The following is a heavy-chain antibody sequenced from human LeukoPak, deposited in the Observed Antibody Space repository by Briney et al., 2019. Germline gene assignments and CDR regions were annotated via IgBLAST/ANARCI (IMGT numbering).Heavy chain of an antibody. CDR2: ISYDGSNK. J-gene: IGHJ6*02. CDR3: AMGGYSSSANPYYYYFGMDV. V-gene: IGHV3-30-3*01. CDR1: GFTFSSYA. D-gene: IGHD6-13*01. Sequence: GGSLRLSCAASGFTFSSYATHWVRQAPGKGLEWVAVISYDGSNKYHADSVKGRFTISRDNSKNTLYLQMNSLRAEDTAVYYCAMGGYSSSANPYYYYFGMDVWGQGTTVTVSS.